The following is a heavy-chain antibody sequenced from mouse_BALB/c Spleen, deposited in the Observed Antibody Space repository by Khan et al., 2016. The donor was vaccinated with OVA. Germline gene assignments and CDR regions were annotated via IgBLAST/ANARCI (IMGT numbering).Heavy chain of an antibody. J-gene: IGHJ3*01. D-gene: IGHD2-1*01. CDR2: INTYTGEA. V-gene: IGHV9-3-1*01. CDR3: SRSTGNYGFAY. Sequence: QIQLVQSGPELKKPGETVKISCKASGYTLTDYGMNWVKQAPGKGLKWMGWINTYTGEATYADDFKGRFAFSLETSANTAYLQINNLNTEATATYFCSRSTGNYGFAYWRHWTLVTVSA. CDR1: GYTLTDYG.